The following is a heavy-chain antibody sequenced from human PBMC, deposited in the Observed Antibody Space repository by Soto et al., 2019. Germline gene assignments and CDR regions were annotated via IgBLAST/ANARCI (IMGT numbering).Heavy chain of an antibody. V-gene: IGHV3-66*01. CDR1: GFTVSSYH. CDR2: IYTAGSA. D-gene: IGHD1-26*01. J-gene: IGHJ6*02. Sequence: PGGSLRLSCAASGFTVSSYHMSLFRQAPGKGLACVSVIYTAGSADFADSVKGRFTVSRDNSKNTLYLQMRSLRAEDTAVYYCARDYSGSYQRFYYYYGMDVWGQGTTVTVSS. CDR3: ARDYSGSYQRFYYYYGMDV.